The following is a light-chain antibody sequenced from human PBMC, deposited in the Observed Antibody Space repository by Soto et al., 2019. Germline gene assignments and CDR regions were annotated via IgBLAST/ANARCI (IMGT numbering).Light chain of an antibody. CDR3: QQLNSYPPFT. V-gene: IGKV1-9*01. Sequence: IPLTQSPSSLSASVGERVTITCRASQGISSYLAWNQQKPGKAPKLLIYAASTLQSGVPSRFSGSGSGRDFTLTISSLQPEDFATYYCQQLNSYPPFTFGPGTKVDIK. J-gene: IGKJ3*01. CDR2: AAS. CDR1: QGISSY.